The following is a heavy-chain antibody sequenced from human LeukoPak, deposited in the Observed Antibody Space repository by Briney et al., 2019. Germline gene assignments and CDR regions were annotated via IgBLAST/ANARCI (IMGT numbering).Heavy chain of an antibody. Sequence: SQTLSLTCTVSGGSISSGSYYWSWIRQPAGKGLEWIGRIYTSGSTNYNPSLKSRVTISVDTSKNQFSLKLSSVTAADTAVYYCARSKDILTGYCFDYWGQGTLVTVSS. CDR1: GGSISSGSYY. J-gene: IGHJ4*02. D-gene: IGHD3-9*01. CDR2: IYTSGST. V-gene: IGHV4-61*02. CDR3: ARSKDILTGYCFDY.